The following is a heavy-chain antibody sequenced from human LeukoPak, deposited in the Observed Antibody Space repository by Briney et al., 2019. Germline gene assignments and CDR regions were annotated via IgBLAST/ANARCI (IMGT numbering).Heavy chain of an antibody. V-gene: IGHV1-3*01. CDR3: ARGFGVTLYTWFDP. Sequence: GASVKVSCKASGYTFTSYAMHWVRQAPGQRLEWMGWINAGNGNTKYSLKFQDRVTITRDTSASTAYMELSSLRSEDTAVYYCARGFGVTLYTWFDPWGQGTLVTVSS. J-gene: IGHJ5*02. D-gene: IGHD1-1*01. CDR2: INAGNGNT. CDR1: GYTFTSYA.